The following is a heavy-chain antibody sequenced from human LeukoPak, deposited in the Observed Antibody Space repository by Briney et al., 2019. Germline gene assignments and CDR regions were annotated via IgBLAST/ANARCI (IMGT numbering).Heavy chain of an antibody. D-gene: IGHD3-22*01. Sequence: GGSLRLSCAASGFTFSSYSMNWVRQAPGKELEWVSSISSSSSYIYYADSVKGRFTISRDNAKNSLYLQMNSLRDEDTAVYYCARDPPYYYDSSGAFDYWGQGTLVTVSS. V-gene: IGHV3-21*01. CDR3: ARDPPYYYDSSGAFDY. J-gene: IGHJ4*02. CDR1: GFTFSSYS. CDR2: ISSSSSYI.